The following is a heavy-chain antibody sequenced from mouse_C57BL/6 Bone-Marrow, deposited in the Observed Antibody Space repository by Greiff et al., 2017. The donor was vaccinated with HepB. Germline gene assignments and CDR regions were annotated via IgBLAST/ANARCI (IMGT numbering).Heavy chain of an antibody. Sequence: QVHVKQSGAELARPGASVKMSCKASGYTFTSYTMHWVKQRPGQGLEWIGYINPSSGYTKYNQKFKDKATLTADKSSSTAYMQLSSLTSEDSAVYDCAGDDYWYFDVWGTGTTVTVSS. CDR3: AGDDYWYFDV. CDR1: GYTFTSYT. CDR2: INPSSGYT. J-gene: IGHJ1*03. V-gene: IGHV1-4*01.